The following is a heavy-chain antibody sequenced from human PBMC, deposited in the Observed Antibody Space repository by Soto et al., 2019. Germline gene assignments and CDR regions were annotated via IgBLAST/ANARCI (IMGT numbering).Heavy chain of an antibody. V-gene: IGHV4-59*01. CDR3: ARAILGYCSGGSCPFDY. Sequence: SETLSLTCTVSGGSISSYYWSWIRQPPGKGLEWIGYIYYSGSTNYNPSLKSRVTISVDTSKNQFSLKLSSVTAADTAVYYCARAILGYCSGGSCPFDYWGQGTLVTVSS. J-gene: IGHJ4*02. D-gene: IGHD2-15*01. CDR1: GGSISSYY. CDR2: IYYSGST.